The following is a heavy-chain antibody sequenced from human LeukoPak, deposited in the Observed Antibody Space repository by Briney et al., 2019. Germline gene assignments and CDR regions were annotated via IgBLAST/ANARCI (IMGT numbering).Heavy chain of an antibody. J-gene: IGHJ3*02. CDR1: GFTFSSYG. Sequence: GGSLRLSCAASGFTFSSYGMHWVRQAPGKGLEWVAVISYDGSNKYYADSVKGRFTISRDNSKNTLYLQMNSLRAEDTAVYYCATSLYCSSTSCYKAAFDIWGQGTMVTVPS. CDR2: ISYDGSNK. CDR3: ATSLYCSSTSCYKAAFDI. D-gene: IGHD2-2*02. V-gene: IGHV3-30*03.